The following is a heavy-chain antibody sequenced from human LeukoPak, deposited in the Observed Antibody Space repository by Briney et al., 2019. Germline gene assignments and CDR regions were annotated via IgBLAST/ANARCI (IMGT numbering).Heavy chain of an antibody. V-gene: IGHV1-69*05. J-gene: IGHJ4*02. Sequence: SVKVSCMASGGTFSSYAISWVRQAPGQGLEWMGRIIPIFGTANYAQKFQGRVTITTDESTSTAYMELSSLRSEDTAVYYCARDHDYGGNLDYWGQGTLVTVSS. CDR3: ARDHDYGGNLDY. CDR1: GGTFSSYA. CDR2: IIPIFGTA. D-gene: IGHD4-23*01.